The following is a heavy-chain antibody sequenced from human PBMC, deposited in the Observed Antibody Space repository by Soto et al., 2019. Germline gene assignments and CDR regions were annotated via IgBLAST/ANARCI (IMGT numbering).Heavy chain of an antibody. CDR1: GFTFSSYA. CDR2: ISGNGGNT. D-gene: IGHD3-3*02. J-gene: IGHJ6*03. CDR3: AKYSVFGLFYYYMDV. V-gene: IGHV3-23*01. Sequence: LRLSCAASGFTFSSYAMSWVRQAPGKGLEWVSTISGNGGNTYYGDSVKGRFTISRDNAKNTLYLQMNSLRAEDTAVYYCAKYSVFGLFYYYMDVWGMGTTVTVSS.